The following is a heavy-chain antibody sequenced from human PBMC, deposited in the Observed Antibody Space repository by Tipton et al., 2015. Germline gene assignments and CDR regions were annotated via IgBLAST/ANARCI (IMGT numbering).Heavy chain of an antibody. D-gene: IGHD1-26*01. CDR1: GDTFSTNG. CDR2: IVPIFAKA. V-gene: IGHV1-69*01. CDR3: ARKTGLVGATADF. J-gene: IGHJ4*02. Sequence: QVQLVQSGAEVRKPGSSVKVSCKMSGDTFSTNGLSWVRQAPGEGLEWMGAIVPIFAKANYAPKFRGRVTISADEGTSTTYMDLSSLRPEDTAMYYCARKTGLVGATADFWGQGTRVTVSS.